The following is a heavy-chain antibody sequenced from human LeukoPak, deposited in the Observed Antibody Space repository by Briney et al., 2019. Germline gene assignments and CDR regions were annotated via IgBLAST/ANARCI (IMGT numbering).Heavy chain of an antibody. CDR3: ARGHSGWYDY. D-gene: IGHD6-19*01. CDR1: GFTFSNYW. V-gene: IGHV3-7*03. Sequence: GGSLRLSCAASGFTFSNYWMSWVRQAPGKGLEWVANIKQDGSDKYYVDSVKGRFTISRDNAQNSLYLQMNSLRAEDTAVYYCARGHSGWYDYWGQGTLVTVSS. J-gene: IGHJ4*02. CDR2: IKQDGSDK.